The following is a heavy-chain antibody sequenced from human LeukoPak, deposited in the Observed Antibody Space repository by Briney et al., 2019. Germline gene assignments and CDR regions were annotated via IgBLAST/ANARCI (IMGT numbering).Heavy chain of an antibody. V-gene: IGHV3-21*06. J-gene: IGHJ4*02. CDR1: GVTFGSYS. D-gene: IGHD2-15*01. CDR2: MSSGSTYI. Sequence: GGSLRLSCAASGVTFGSYSMRWVRQAPGKGLEWVSSMSSGSTYIYYADSVRGRFTISRDNAKNSLYLLMNSLRVEATAVYYCACGGLAGASRVFVVQWGQGTLVTVSS. CDR3: ACGGLAGASRVFVVQ.